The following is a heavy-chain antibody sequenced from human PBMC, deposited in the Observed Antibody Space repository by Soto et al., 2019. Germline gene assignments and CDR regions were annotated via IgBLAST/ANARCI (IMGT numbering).Heavy chain of an antibody. CDR2: IYYSGST. V-gene: IGHV4-59*01. Sequence: PSETLSLTCTVSGGSISSYYWNWIGQPPGKGLEWIGYIYYSGSTNYNPSLKSRVTISVDTSKNQFSLKLSSVTAADTAVYYCARTYYYDSSGYYPLVVFDYWGQGTLVTVSS. J-gene: IGHJ4*02. CDR3: ARTYYYDSSGYYPLVVFDY. D-gene: IGHD3-22*01. CDR1: GGSISSYY.